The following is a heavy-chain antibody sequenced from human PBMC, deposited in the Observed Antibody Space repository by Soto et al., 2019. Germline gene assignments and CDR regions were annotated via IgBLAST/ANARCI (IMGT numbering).Heavy chain of an antibody. J-gene: IGHJ6*03. V-gene: IGHV4-34*01. Sequence: PSETLSLTCAVYGGSFSAYYWTWIRQPPGKGLEWIGEINHSGYTNYNPSLKSRVTISVDPSKSQLSLKVTSVTAGDTAEYYCARGGGDFYMDVWENGTTVTVSS. CDR2: INHSGYT. CDR3: ARGGGDFYMDV. CDR1: GGSFSAYY. D-gene: IGHD2-21*02.